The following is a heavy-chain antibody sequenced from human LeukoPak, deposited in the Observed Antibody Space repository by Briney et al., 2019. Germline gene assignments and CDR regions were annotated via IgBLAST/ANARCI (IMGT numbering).Heavy chain of an antibody. Sequence: GGSLRLSCAASGFTFSSYWMSWVRQAPGKGLEWVANIKQDGSEKYYVDSVKGRFTISRDNAKNSLYLQMNSLRAEDTAVYYCARGGTGDRYYNWFDPWGQGTLVTVSS. J-gene: IGHJ5*02. CDR1: GFTFSSYW. CDR2: IKQDGSEK. CDR3: ARGGTGDRYYNWFDP. V-gene: IGHV3-7*03. D-gene: IGHD3-10*01.